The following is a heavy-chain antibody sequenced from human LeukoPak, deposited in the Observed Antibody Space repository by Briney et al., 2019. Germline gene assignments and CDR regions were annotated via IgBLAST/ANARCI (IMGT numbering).Heavy chain of an antibody. CDR2: IYHSGST. V-gene: IGHV4-38-2*02. CDR3: ARGGPYCSGGSCFFGA. Sequence: PSETLSLTCTVSGYSISSGYYWGWIRQPPGQGLEWIGSIYHSGSTYYNPSLKSRVTISVDTSKNQFSLKLSSVTAADTAVYYCARGGPYCSGGSCFFGAWGQGTLVTVSS. J-gene: IGHJ5*02. D-gene: IGHD2-15*01. CDR1: GYSISSGYY.